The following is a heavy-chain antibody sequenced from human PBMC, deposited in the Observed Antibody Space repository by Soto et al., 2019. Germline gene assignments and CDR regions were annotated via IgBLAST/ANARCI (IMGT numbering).Heavy chain of an antibody. CDR2: ISAYNGNT. CDR1: CYTFTSYG. Sequence: ASVKVSCKASCYTFTSYGISWVRQAPGQGLEWMGWISAYNGNTNYAQKLQGRVTMTTDTSTSTAYMELRSLRSDDTAVYYCARVSGLSPSMIVVVIDAFDIWGQGTMVTVSS. V-gene: IGHV1-18*01. J-gene: IGHJ3*02. CDR3: ARVSGLSPSMIVVVIDAFDI. D-gene: IGHD3-22*01.